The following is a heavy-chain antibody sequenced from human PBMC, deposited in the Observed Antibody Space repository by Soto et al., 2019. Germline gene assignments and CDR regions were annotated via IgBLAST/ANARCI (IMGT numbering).Heavy chain of an antibody. J-gene: IGHJ5*02. V-gene: IGHV5-51*01. Sequence: PGESLKISCKGSGYTFSNWWIAWVRRMPGKGLEYMGIIYPSDSQTRYCPSFQGQVTISADKSINTAYLQWSSLKASGTAIYYCARHRFYGDFSSNYFDPWGQGTLVTVSS. D-gene: IGHD4-17*01. CDR2: IYPSDSQT. CDR1: GYTFSNWW. CDR3: ARHRFYGDFSSNYFDP.